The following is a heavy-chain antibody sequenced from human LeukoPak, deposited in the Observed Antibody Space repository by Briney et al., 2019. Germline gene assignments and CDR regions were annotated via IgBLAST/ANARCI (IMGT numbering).Heavy chain of an antibody. J-gene: IGHJ4*02. CDR2: ISTYNGNT. CDR3: ARDPPAEMAKDETNY. D-gene: IGHD5-24*01. Sequence: GASVKVSCKASGYTFTGYYMHWVRQAPGQGLEWMGWISTYNGNTNYAQKLQGRVTMTTDTSTSTAYMELRSLRSDDTAVYYCARDPPAEMAKDETNYWGQGTLVTVSS. CDR1: GYTFTGYY. V-gene: IGHV1-18*04.